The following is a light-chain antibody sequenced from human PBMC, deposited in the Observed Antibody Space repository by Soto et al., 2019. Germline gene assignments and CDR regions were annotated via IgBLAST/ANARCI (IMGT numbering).Light chain of an antibody. J-gene: IGLJ2*01. CDR2: DVT. CDR3: SSYAGSNNLV. CDR1: IRDVAGYNY. V-gene: IGLV2-11*01. Sequence: QSSLTQPRSVSWSPGQSVTISCTGTIRDVAGYNYVSWYQHHPGKAPKLLISDVTKRPSWVPDRFSGSKSGSTASLTISELQAEDEADYYCSSYAGSNNLVFGGGTKVTVL.